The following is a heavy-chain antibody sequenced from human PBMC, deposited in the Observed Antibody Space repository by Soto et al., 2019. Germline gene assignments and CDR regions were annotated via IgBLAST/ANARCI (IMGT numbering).Heavy chain of an antibody. J-gene: IGHJ6*03. D-gene: IGHD6-13*01. V-gene: IGHV4-39*01. CDR1: GGSISSSSYY. CDR3: ARGHSSWYYYMDV. Sequence: SSETLSLTCTVSGGSISSSSYYWGWIRQPPGKGLEWIGSIYYSGSTYYNPSLKSRVTISVDTSKNQFSLKLSSVTAADTAVYYCARGHSSWYYYMDVWGKGTTVTVSS. CDR2: IYYSGST.